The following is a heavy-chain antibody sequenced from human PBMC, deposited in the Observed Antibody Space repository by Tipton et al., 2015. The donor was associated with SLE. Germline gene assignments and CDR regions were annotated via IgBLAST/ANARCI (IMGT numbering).Heavy chain of an antibody. CDR2: IYYSGSP. J-gene: IGHJ4*02. CDR3: ARWAGPTVTFGY. V-gene: IGHV4-59*01. CDR1: GGSISSYY. D-gene: IGHD4-11*01. Sequence: TLSLTCTVSGGSISSYYWSWIRQPPGKGLEWIGYIYYSGSPNYNPSLKSRVTISVDTSKNQFSLKLSSVTAADPAVYYCARWAGPTVTFGYWGQGTLVTVSS.